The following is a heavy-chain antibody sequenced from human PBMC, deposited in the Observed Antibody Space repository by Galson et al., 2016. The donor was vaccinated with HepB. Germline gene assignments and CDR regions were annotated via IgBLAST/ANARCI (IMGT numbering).Heavy chain of an antibody. CDR3: ARVSYITMMVVVVDP. CDR1: GFTSSHYS. CDR2: IGGTSPTI. J-gene: IGHJ5*02. V-gene: IGHV3-48*02. D-gene: IGHD3-22*01. Sequence: SLRLSCAASGFTSSHYSMIWVRQAPGKGLEWISYIGGTSPTIYYADSVRGRFTVSRDNAKNSLYLQMNSLRDEDTAVYYCARVSYITMMVVVVDPWGQGTLATVFS.